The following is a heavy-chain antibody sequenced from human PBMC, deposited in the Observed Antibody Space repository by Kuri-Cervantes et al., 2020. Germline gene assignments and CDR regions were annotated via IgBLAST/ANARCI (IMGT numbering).Heavy chain of an antibody. CDR2: IFYAGNP. J-gene: IGHJ4*02. D-gene: IGHD2-2*01. V-gene: IGHV4-59*01. CDR3: ARVPSCTSTTCFGFDY. Sequence: SETLSLTCTVSGGSIYGYHWGWVRQPTGKGLEWIAYIFYAGNPTYNPSLTSRATISVDASRNQFSLRLTSVTAADTAVYYCARVPSCTSTTCFGFDYWGQGTLVTVSS. CDR1: GGSIYGYH.